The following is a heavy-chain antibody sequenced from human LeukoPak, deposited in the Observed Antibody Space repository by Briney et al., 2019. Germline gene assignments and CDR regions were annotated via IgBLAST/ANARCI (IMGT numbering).Heavy chain of an antibody. D-gene: IGHD6-13*01. CDR3: ARDPSSNYFDY. Sequence: GRCLRLSCAASGFTFSNYAMHWVRQAPGKGLEWVAVISYDGSNKYYADSVKGRFTISRDNSRNTLYLQMNSLRAEDTAVYYCARDPSSNYFDYWGQGTLVTVSS. CDR2: ISYDGSNK. J-gene: IGHJ4*02. V-gene: IGHV3-30-3*01. CDR1: GFTFSNYA.